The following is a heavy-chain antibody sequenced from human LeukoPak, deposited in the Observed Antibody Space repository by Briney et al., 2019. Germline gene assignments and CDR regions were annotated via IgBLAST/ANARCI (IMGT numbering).Heavy chain of an antibody. D-gene: IGHD1-26*01. V-gene: IGHV3-23*01. CDR3: AKDSSNIMGARLDY. CDR2: ISISGGST. CDR1: GFTFSSYE. Sequence: PGGSLRLSCAASGFTFSSYEMNWVRQAPGRGLEWVSGISISGGSTYYADSVKGRFTISRDNSKNTLFLQMNSLRAEDTAVYYCAKDSSNIMGARLDYWGQGTLVTVSS. J-gene: IGHJ4*02.